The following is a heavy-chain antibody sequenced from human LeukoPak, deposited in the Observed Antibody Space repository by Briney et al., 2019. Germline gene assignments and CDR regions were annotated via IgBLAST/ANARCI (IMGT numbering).Heavy chain of an antibody. CDR3: ARAHSSEAAANWFDP. V-gene: IGHV4-4*07. CDR1: GGSISSYY. Sequence: SETLSLTCTVSGGSISSYYWSWIRQPAGKGLEWIGRIYYSGNTNYNPSLKSRVTMSVDTSKNQFSLKLSSVTAADTAVYYCARAHSSEAAANWFDPWGQGTLVTVSS. J-gene: IGHJ5*02. CDR2: IYYSGNT. D-gene: IGHD6-13*01.